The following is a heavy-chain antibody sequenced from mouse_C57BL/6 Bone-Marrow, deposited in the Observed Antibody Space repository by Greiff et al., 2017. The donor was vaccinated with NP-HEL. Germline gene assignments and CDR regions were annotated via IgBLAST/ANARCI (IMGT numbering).Heavy chain of an antibody. CDR2: INPYNGGT. J-gene: IGHJ3*01. D-gene: IGHD2-3*01. CDR3: ARFYDGYLAWFAY. V-gene: IGHV1-19*01. CDR1: GYTFTDYY. Sequence: EVQLQQSGPVLVKPGASVKMSCKASGYTFTDYYMNWVKQSHGKSLEWIGVINPYNGGTSYNQKFKGKATLTVDKSSSTAYMELNSLTSEDSAVYYCARFYDGYLAWFAYWGQGTLVTVSA.